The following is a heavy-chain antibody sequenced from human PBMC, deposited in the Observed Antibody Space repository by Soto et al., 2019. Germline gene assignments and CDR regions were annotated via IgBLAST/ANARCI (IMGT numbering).Heavy chain of an antibody. CDR2: IYYSGST. D-gene: IGHD5-18*01. V-gene: IGHV4-59*01. J-gene: IGHJ3*02. CDR1: GGCISSYY. CDR3: ASTPRPGGRGYTAMVTIDDGDAFDI. Sequence: PSETVSLTCTVSGGCISSYYWSWIRQPPGKGLEWIGYIYYSGSTNYNPSLKSRVTISVDTSKNQFSLKLSSVTAADTAVYYCASTPRPGGRGYTAMVTIDDGDAFDIWGQGTMVTVSS.